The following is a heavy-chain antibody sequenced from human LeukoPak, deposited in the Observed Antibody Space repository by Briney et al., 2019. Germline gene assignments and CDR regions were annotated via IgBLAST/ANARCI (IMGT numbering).Heavy chain of an antibody. CDR1: GFTFSNYD. V-gene: IGHV3-13*01. Sequence: GGSLRLSCAASGFTFSNYDMRWVRHAAGKGLEWVSGIGTAGDTYYPASVKGRFTISRENAKSSLYLQINSLGAGDTAVYYCASSPAYSSSWYAIDNWGQGTLVTVSS. J-gene: IGHJ4*02. D-gene: IGHD6-13*01. CDR2: IGTAGDT. CDR3: ASSPAYSSSWYAIDN.